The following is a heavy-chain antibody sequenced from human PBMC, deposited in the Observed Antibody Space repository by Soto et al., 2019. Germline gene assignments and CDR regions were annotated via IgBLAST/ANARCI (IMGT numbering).Heavy chain of an antibody. V-gene: IGHV6-1*01. CDR2: TYYRSKLYN. Sequence: SQTLSLTFAISGDSVSSNTTTWNCISQSPSRGLEWLGRTYYRSKLYNDYAVSVKSRITINPDTSKNQFSLQLNSVTPEDTAIYYCTRGGYNWFDPWGQGTLVTVSS. CDR1: GDSVSSNTTT. CDR3: TRGGYNWFDP. J-gene: IGHJ5*02.